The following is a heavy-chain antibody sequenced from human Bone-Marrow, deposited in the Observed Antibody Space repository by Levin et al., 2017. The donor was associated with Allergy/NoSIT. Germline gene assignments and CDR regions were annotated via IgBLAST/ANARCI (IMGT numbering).Heavy chain of an antibody. D-gene: IGHD6-25*01. CDR1: GFTFDDSA. J-gene: IGHJ6*02. CDR3: AKTSSSSARYYYYGLDV. V-gene: IGHV3-9*01. Sequence: LSLTCAASGFTFDDSAMHWVRQAPGKGLEWVSGINWNSGSIDYAASVRGRFTISRDNAKNSLYLQMNSLRGEDTALYYCAKTSSSSARYYYYGLDVWGQGTTVTVSS. CDR2: INWNSGSI.